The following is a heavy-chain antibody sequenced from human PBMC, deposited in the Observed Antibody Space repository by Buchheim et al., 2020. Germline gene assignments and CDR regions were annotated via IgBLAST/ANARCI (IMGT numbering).Heavy chain of an antibody. CDR3: ARDLGGGSYKQRYYYYYMDV. V-gene: IGHV1-46*01. CDR1: GYTFTSYY. D-gene: IGHD2-15*01. Sequence: QVQLVQSGAEVKKPGTSVKVSCKASGYTFTSYYMHWVRQAPGQGLEWMGIINPSGGSTSYAQKFQGRVTMTRDTSTSTVYMELSSLGSEDTAVYYCARDLGGGSYKQRYYYYYMDVWGKGTT. J-gene: IGHJ6*03. CDR2: INPSGGST.